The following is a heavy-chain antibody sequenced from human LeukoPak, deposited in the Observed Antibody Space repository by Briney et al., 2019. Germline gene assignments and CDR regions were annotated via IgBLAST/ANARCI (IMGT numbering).Heavy chain of an antibody. CDR3: GRPTKYWLVRGDGVDV. Sequence: GASLRLSCAASGFTYSSYAMTWVRQGPGKGLEWVASIDAGGGDTYHSDSVKGRFTISRDNSTNTLYLQMNSLRADDTAVYYCGRPTKYWLVRGDGVDVWGQGTTVTVSS. CDR1: GFTYSSYA. D-gene: IGHD6-19*01. J-gene: IGHJ6*02. V-gene: IGHV3-23*01. CDR2: IDAGGGDT.